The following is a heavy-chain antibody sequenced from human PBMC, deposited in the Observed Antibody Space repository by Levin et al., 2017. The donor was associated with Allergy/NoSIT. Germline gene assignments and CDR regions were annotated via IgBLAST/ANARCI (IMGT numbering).Heavy chain of an antibody. CDR3: ASTKGDYYYSYGMDV. Sequence: SGPTLVQPTQTLTLTCTFSGFSLSTSGVGVGWIRQPPGKALEWLALIHWDDDKRYSPSLKSRLTITKDTSKNQVVLTMTNMDPVDTATYYCASTKGDYYYSYGMDVWGQGTTVTVSS. J-gene: IGHJ6*02. V-gene: IGHV2-5*02. CDR2: IHWDDDK. CDR1: GFSLSTSGVG.